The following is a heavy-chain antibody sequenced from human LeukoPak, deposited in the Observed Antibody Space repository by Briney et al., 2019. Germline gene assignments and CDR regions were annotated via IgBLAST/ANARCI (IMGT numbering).Heavy chain of an antibody. CDR2: IYYSGST. D-gene: IGHD2-8*01. V-gene: IGHV4-59*01. CDR3: ASGHEENDCTNGACTDY. Sequence: SETLSLTCTVSGGSISSYYWSWIRQPPGKGLEWIGYIYYSGSTNYNPSLKSRVTISVDTSKNQFSLKLSSVTAADTAVYYCASGHEENDCTNGACTDYWGQGTLVTVPS. CDR1: GGSISSYY. J-gene: IGHJ4*02.